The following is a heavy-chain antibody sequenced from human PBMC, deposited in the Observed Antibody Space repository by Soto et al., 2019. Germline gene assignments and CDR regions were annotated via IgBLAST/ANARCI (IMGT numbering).Heavy chain of an antibody. J-gene: IGHJ4*02. Sequence: EVQLVESGGGLVQPGVSLRLSCAGSGFAFSNYSMNWVRQAPGKGLEWVSYISSSSTNTYYAASVRGRFTISRDNAKNSLYLRMNSLKDEDTAVYYCARGTKGGSPPLWGQGTLVTVSS. CDR1: GFAFSNYS. V-gene: IGHV3-48*02. CDR3: ARGTKGGSPPL. D-gene: IGHD1-7*01. CDR2: ISSSSTNT.